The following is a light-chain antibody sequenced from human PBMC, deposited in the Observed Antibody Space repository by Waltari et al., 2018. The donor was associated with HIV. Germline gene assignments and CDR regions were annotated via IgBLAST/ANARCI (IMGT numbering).Light chain of an antibody. J-gene: IGKJ4*01. Sequence: EIVLTQSPGTLSLSPGERATLSCRASQSVSSSYLAWYQQKPGQAPRLLIYGASSRATGIPDRVRGSGSGTDFTLTISRLEPEDFAVYYCQQYGSSPLTFGGGTKVEIK. CDR3: QQYGSSPLT. CDR2: GAS. CDR1: QSVSSSY. V-gene: IGKV3-20*01.